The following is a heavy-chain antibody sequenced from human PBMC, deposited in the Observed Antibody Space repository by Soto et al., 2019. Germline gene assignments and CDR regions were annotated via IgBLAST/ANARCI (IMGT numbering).Heavy chain of an antibody. V-gene: IGHV1-8*01. D-gene: IGHD3-9*01. J-gene: IGHJ6*02. CDR2: MNPNSGNT. CDR3: AREGYYDILTGYGVDV. CDR1: GYTFTSYD. Sequence: GASVKVSCKASGYTFTSYDINWVRQATGQGLEWMGWMNPNSGNTGYAQKFQGRVTMTRNTSISTAYMELSSLRSEDTAVYYCAREGYYDILTGYGVDVWGQGTAVTVSS.